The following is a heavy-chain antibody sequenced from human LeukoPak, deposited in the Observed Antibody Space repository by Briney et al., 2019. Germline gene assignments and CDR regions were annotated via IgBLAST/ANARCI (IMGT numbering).Heavy chain of an antibody. CDR3: VRENWYYDH. D-gene: IGHD3-16*01. J-gene: IGHJ4*02. CDR2: INPSSGGT. Sequence: ASVKVSCKASGYTFTGYYMHWVRQAPGQGLEWMGWINPSSGGTDYAQKFQGRVTMTRDTSIAAAYMELSGLTFDDTAVYYCVRENWYYDHWGQGTLVTVSS. V-gene: IGHV1-2*02. CDR1: GYTFTGYY.